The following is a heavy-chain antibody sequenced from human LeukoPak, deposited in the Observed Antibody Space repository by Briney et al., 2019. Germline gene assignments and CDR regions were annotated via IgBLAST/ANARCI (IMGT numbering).Heavy chain of an antibody. Sequence: PGRSLRLSCAASGFTFDDYAMRWVRQAPGKGLEWVSGISWNSGSIGYADSVKGRFTISRDNAKNSLYLQMNSLRAEDTALYYCARKVVTFADDAFDIWGQGTMVTVSS. CDR3: ARKVVTFADDAFDI. J-gene: IGHJ3*02. V-gene: IGHV3-9*01. D-gene: IGHD3-22*01. CDR2: ISWNSGSI. CDR1: GFTFDDYA.